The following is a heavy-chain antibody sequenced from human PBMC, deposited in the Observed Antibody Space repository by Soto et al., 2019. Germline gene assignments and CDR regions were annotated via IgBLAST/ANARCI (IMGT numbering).Heavy chain of an antibody. CDR1: GFTFSSYP. CDR2: IVASGGIT. J-gene: IGHJ4*02. CDR3: AKNSAATIRVGYDY. D-gene: IGHD5-12*01. Sequence: GGSLRLSCAASGFTFSSYPMSWVRQAPGQGLEWVSGIVASGGITYYADSVKGRFTISRDNSRNTLYLQMNSLRAEDTAVYYCAKNSAATIRVGYDYWGQGTLVTVSS. V-gene: IGHV3-23*01.